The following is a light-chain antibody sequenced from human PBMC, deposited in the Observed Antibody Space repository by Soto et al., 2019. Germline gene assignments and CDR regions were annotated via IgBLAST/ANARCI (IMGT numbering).Light chain of an antibody. CDR2: DVS. CDR3: SSYTSSNTQV. CDR1: SSDVGGYNY. Sequence: QSVLTQPASVSGSPGGSITISCTGTSSDVGGYNYVSWYQQHPGKAPKLMIYDVSNRPSGVSNRFSGSKSGNTASLTISGLQAEDEADYYCSSYTSSNTQVFGTGTKVTVL. J-gene: IGLJ1*01. V-gene: IGLV2-14*03.